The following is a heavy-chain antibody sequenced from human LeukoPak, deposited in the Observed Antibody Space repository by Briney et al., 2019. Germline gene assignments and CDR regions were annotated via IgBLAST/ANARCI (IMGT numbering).Heavy chain of an antibody. CDR2: IIPIFGTA. CDR1: GGTFSSYA. CDR3: ASRAASVTLGY. J-gene: IGHJ4*02. Sequence: SVKVSCTASGGTFSSYAISWVRQAPGQGLEWMGGIIPIFGTANYAQKFQGRVAITADESTSTAYMELSSLRSEDTAVYYCASRAASVTLGYWGQGTLVTVSS. V-gene: IGHV1-69*13. D-gene: IGHD2-15*01.